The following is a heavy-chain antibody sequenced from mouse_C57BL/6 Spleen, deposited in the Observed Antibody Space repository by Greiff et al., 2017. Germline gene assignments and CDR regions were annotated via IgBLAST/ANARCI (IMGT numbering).Heavy chain of an antibody. V-gene: IGHV1-69*01. D-gene: IGHD2-4*01. CDR2: IDPSDSYT. J-gene: IGHJ4*01. CDR3: ARSGYYEYDVGDYYAMDY. Sequence: VQLQQPGAELVMPGASVKLSCKASGYTFTSYWMHWVKQRPGQGLEWIGEIDPSDSYTNYNQKFKGKSTLTVDKSSSTAYMQLSSLTSEDSAVYYCARSGYYEYDVGDYYAMDYWGQGTSVTGSS. CDR1: GYTFTSYW.